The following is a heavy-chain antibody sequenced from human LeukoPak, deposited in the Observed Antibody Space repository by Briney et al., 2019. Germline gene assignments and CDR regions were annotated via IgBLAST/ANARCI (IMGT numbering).Heavy chain of an antibody. D-gene: IGHD2-2*01. Sequence: GCSVKVSCKASGGTFSSYAISWVRQAPGQGLEWMGRIIPILGIANYAQKFQGRVTITADKSTRPAYMELSSLRSEGTAVYYCARSYAEGAYFDYWGQGTLVTVSS. CDR1: GGTFSSYA. J-gene: IGHJ4*02. CDR3: ARSYAEGAYFDY. CDR2: IIPILGIA. V-gene: IGHV1-69*04.